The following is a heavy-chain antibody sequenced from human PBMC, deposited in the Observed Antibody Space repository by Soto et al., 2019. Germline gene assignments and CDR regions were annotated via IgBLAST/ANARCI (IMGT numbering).Heavy chain of an antibody. V-gene: IGHV4-59*01. J-gene: IGHJ6*02. CDR2: IYYSGST. Sequence: PSETLSLTCTVSGGSISSYYWSWIRQPPGKGLEWIGYIYYSGSTNYNPSLKSRVTISVDTSKNQFSLKLSSMTAADTAVYYCARGVADYGDYITMDREHYYYYGMDVWGQGTTVTVSS. CDR1: GGSISSYY. CDR3: ARGVADYGDYITMDREHYYYYGMDV. D-gene: IGHD4-17*01.